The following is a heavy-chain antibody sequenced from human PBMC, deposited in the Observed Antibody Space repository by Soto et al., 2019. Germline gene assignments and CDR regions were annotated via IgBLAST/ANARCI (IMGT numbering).Heavy chain of an antibody. V-gene: IGHV3-48*03. D-gene: IGHD6-13*01. CDR2: ITGSGRII. CDR1: GFTFSSYE. CDR3: ARPRGIRDAFDI. Sequence: EVQLVESGGGLVQPGGSLRLSCAASGFTFSSYEIDWVRQAPGKGLEWVSYITGSGRIIFYADSVKGRFTISRDNAKNSVYLQMNSLRVEDTAVYYCARPRGIRDAFDIWGQGTMVTVSS. J-gene: IGHJ3*02.